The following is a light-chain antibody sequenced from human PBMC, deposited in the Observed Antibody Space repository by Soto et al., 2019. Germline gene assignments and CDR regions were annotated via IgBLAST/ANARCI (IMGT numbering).Light chain of an antibody. CDR3: QQYGSSGT. V-gene: IGKV1-5*03. Sequence: STLSASLVDRVTITCRASQSVSRWLAWYKQKPGEAPKLLIYKASNLESGVSSRFSGSGSGTDFTLTISRLEPEDFAVYYCQQYGSSGTFGQGTKVDIK. J-gene: IGKJ1*01. CDR2: KAS. CDR1: QSVSRW.